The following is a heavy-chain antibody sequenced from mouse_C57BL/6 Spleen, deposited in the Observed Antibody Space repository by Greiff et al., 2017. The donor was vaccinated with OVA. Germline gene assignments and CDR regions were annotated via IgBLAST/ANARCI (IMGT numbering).Heavy chain of an antibody. CDR2: INPNNGGT. CDR3: ARSADGYYLYAMDY. V-gene: IGHV1-26*01. D-gene: IGHD2-3*01. CDR1: GYTFTDYY. J-gene: IGHJ4*01. Sequence: VQLQQSGPELVKPGASVKISCKASGYTFTDYYMNWVKQSHGKSLEWIGDINPNNGGTSYNQKFKGKATLTVDKSSSTAYMELRSLTSEDSAVYYCARSADGYYLYAMDYWGQGTSVTVSS.